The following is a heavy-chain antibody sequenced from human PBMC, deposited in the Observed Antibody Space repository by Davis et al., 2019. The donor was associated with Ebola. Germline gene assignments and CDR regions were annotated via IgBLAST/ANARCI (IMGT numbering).Heavy chain of an antibody. V-gene: IGHV1-18*01. D-gene: IGHD1-1*01. CDR3: ARGQLYYFDY. CDR2: ISTYDGNT. J-gene: IGHJ4*02. CDR1: GYTFTNYG. Sequence: ASVKVSCKASGYTFTNYGLTWVRQAPGQGLEWMGWISTYDGNTNYPQNLQGRVTMTTDTSTSTVYMDLRSLRSDDTAVYYCARGQLYYFDYWGQGTLVTVSS.